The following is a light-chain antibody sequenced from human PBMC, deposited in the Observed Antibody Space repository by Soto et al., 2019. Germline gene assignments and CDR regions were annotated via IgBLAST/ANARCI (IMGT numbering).Light chain of an antibody. CDR2: DAS. CDR3: QQRSHWWT. V-gene: IGKV3-11*01. J-gene: IGKJ1*01. Sequence: EIVLTQSPATLSLSPGERATLSCRASQSVSSYLAWYQQKPGQAPRLLIYDASNRATGIPARFSGSGSGTDFTRTISSLEPEDFAVYYCQQRSHWWTFGQGTKVEIK. CDR1: QSVSSY.